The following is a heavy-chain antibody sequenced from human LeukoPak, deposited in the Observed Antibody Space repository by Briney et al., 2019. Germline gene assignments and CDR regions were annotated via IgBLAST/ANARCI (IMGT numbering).Heavy chain of an antibody. J-gene: IGHJ4*02. CDR2: IYYSGST. D-gene: IGHD4-23*01. Sequence: SETLSLTCTVSGGSISSSSYYWGWIRQPPGKGLEWIGSIYYSGSTYYNPSLKSRVTISVDTSKNQFSLKLSSVTAADTAVYYCARDCGGTNDYWGQGTLVTVSS. V-gene: IGHV4-39*01. CDR1: GGSISSSSYY. CDR3: ARDCGGTNDY.